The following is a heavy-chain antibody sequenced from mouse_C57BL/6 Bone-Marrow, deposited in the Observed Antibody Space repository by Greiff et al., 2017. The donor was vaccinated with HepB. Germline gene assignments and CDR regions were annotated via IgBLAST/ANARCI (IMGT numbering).Heavy chain of an antibody. V-gene: IGHV14-4*01. CDR2: IDPENGDT. CDR3: TTKYYYGSSYVDY. CDR1: GFNIKDDY. J-gene: IGHJ2*01. Sequence: EVQVVESGAELVRPGASVKLSCTASGFNIKDDYMHWVKQRPEQGLEWIGWIDPENGDTEYASKFQGKATITADTSSNTAYLQLSSLTSEDTAVYYCTTKYYYGSSYVDYWGQGTTLTVSS. D-gene: IGHD1-1*01.